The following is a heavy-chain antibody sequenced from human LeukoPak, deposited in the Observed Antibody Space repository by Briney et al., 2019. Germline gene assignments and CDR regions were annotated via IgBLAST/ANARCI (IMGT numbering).Heavy chain of an antibody. V-gene: IGHV3-53*01. CDR2: IYSGGST. J-gene: IGHJ4*02. D-gene: IGHD6-19*01. CDR3: ARVLALAGPYYFDY. Sequence: GGSLRLSCAASGFTVSSNYMSWVRQAPGKGLEWVSVIYSGGSTYYADSVKGRFTISRDNSKNTLYLQMNSLRAEDTAVYYCARVLALAGPYYFDYWGQGTLVTVSS. CDR1: GFTVSSNY.